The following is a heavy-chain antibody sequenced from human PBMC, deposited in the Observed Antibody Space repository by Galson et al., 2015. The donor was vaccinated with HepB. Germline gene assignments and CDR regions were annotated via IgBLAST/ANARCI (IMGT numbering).Heavy chain of an antibody. Sequence: TLSLTCTVSGGSISSGTYYWNWIRQPAEKGLEWLGRIYSSGTTNYRPSLGSRLALLGDKSKNQFPLRPNSVTASDTAVYYCAREETGWLYGTGSRLDYWGQGILVTLSS. V-gene: IGHV4-61*02. D-gene: IGHD3-10*01. CDR3: AREETGWLYGTGSRLDY. CDR2: IYSSGTT. J-gene: IGHJ4*02. CDR1: GGSISSGTYY.